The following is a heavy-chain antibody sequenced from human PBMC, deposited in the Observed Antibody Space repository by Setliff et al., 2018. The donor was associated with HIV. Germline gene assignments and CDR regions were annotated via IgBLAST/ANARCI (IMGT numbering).Heavy chain of an antibody. Sequence: GASVKVSCKASGYTFTSYGISWVRQAPGQGREWMGWISAYNGDTHFAQKYQDRISMTTDTSANTAYMELRSLQSDDTAVYYCARIDESITIFGVVSYPMDVWGKGTTVTVSS. J-gene: IGHJ6*03. D-gene: IGHD3-3*01. V-gene: IGHV1-18*01. CDR2: ISAYNGDT. CDR1: GYTFTSYG. CDR3: ARIDESITIFGVVSYPMDV.